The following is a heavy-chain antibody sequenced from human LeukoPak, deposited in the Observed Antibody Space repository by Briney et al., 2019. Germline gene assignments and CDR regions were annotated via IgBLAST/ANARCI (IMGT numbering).Heavy chain of an antibody. CDR2: INHSGST. Sequence: PSETLSLTCAVYGGSFSGYYWSWIRQPPGKGLEWIGEINHSGSTNYNPSLKSRVTISVDTSKNQFSLKLSSVTAADTAVYYCARRGPITMVRGVPRYYYMDVWGKGTTVTISS. D-gene: IGHD3-10*01. J-gene: IGHJ6*03. CDR3: ARRGPITMVRGVPRYYYMDV. CDR1: GGSFSGYY. V-gene: IGHV4-34*01.